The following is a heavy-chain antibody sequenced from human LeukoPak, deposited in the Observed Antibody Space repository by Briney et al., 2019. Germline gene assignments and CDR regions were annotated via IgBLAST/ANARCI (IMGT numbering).Heavy chain of an antibody. CDR2: ISGNSDTI. D-gene: IGHD3-3*01. V-gene: IGHV3-48*01. CDR1: GFTFSGYN. Sequence: SGGSLRLSCAASGFTFSGYNMNWVRQAPGRGLEWVSDISGNSDTINYADSVKGRFTVSRDNANNSLSLQMNRLRAEDTAVYYCARGSGRITIFGVPYWGQGTLVTVSS. J-gene: IGHJ4*02. CDR3: ARGSGRITIFGVPY.